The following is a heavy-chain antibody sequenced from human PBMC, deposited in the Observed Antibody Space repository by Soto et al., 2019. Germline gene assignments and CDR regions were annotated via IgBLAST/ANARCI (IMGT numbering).Heavy chain of an antibody. D-gene: IGHD4-17*01. J-gene: IGHJ2*01. V-gene: IGHV4-59*08. CDR3: ARQPDPYGDYEHTLGNYWYFDL. CDR1: GGSISSYY. Sequence: QVQLQESGPGLVKPSETLSLTCTVSGGSISSYYWRWIRQPPGKGLEWIGYIYYSGSTNYNPSRTSRVPISVDTSKHPSSLKLSSVTAADTAVYYCARQPDPYGDYEHTLGNYWYFDLWGRGTLVTVSS. CDR2: IYYSGST.